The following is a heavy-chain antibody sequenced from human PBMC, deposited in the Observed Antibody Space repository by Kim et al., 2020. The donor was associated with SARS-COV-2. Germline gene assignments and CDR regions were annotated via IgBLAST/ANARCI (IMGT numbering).Heavy chain of an antibody. CDR2: IWYDGSNK. V-gene: IGHV3-33*01. CDR1: GFTFSSYG. CDR3: ARDQRVHTYYDFWSGSLDY. Sequence: GGSLRLSCAASGFTFSSYGMHWVRQAPGKGLEWVAVIWYDGSNKYYADSVKGRFTISRDNSKNTLYLQMNSLRAEDTAVYYCARDQRVHTYYDFWSGSLDYWGQGTLVTVSS. D-gene: IGHD3-3*01. J-gene: IGHJ4*02.